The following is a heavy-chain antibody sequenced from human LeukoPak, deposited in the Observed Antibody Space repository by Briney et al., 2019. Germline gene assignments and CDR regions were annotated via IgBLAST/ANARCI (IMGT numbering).Heavy chain of an antibody. CDR2: INHSGST. CDR1: GGSFSGYY. CDR3: APRGSTTYYYDSSGY. Sequence: PSETLSPTCAVYGGSFSGYYWSWIRQPPGKGLEWIGEINHSGSTNYNPSLKSRVTISVDTSKNQFSLKLSSVTAADTAVYYCAPRGSTTYYYDSSGYWGQGTLVTVSS. J-gene: IGHJ4*02. D-gene: IGHD3-22*01. V-gene: IGHV4-34*01.